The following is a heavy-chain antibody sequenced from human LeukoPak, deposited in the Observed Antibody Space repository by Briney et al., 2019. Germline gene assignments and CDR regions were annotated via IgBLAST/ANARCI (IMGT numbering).Heavy chain of an antibody. CDR3: ARVVWGSYRYAN. CDR1: GGSISSYY. V-gene: IGHV4-59*01. CDR2: IYYSGST. J-gene: IGHJ4*02. Sequence: SETLSLTCTVSGGSISSYYWSWIRQPPGKGLEWIGYIYYSGSTTYNPSLKSRVTISVDTPKNQVSLKLSSVTDAATAVYYCARVVWGSYRYANWGQGTLVTVSS. D-gene: IGHD3-16*02.